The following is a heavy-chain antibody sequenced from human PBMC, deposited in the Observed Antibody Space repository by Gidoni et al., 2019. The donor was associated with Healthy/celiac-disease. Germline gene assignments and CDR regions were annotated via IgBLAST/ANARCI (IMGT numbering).Heavy chain of an antibody. J-gene: IGHJ6*02. CDR3: AREPGLTIFGAHIDV. V-gene: IGHV1-46*01. D-gene: IGHD3-3*01. CDR1: GYPFTSYY. CDR2: LNPIGGST. Sequence: VQLVQSGAEVKKPGASVKVYCKASGYPFTSYYMHWVRQAPGQGLEWMGILNPIGGSTSYAQKFQGRVTMTRDTSTSTVYMELSSLSSEDTAVYYCAREPGLTIFGAHIDVWGQGTTVTVSS.